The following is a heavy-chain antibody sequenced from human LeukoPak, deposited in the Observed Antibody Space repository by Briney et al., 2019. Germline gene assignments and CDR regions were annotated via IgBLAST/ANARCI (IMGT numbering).Heavy chain of an antibody. CDR2: IYYSGST. CDR3: AREGASRDGYNTFDY. V-gene: IGHV4-59*01. Sequence: SETLSLTCTVSGGSISGYYWTWIRQPPGKGLEWIGYIYYSGSTNYNPSLKSRVTISVDTSKNQFSLKLSSVTAADTAVYYCAREGASRDGYNTFDYWGQGTLVTVSS. CDR1: GGSISGYY. D-gene: IGHD5-24*01. J-gene: IGHJ4*02.